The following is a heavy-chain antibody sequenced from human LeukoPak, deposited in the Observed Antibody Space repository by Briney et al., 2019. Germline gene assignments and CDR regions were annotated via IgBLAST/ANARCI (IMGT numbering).Heavy chain of an antibody. CDR3: ARRDCSSTSCYTNWFDP. D-gene: IGHD2-2*02. CDR2: INWNGGST. CDR1: GFTFGDYG. Sequence: PGGSLRLSCAASGFTFGDYGMSWVRQAPGKGLEWVSGINWNGGSTGYADSVKGRFTISRDNAKNSLYLQMNSLRAEDTALYHCARRDCSSTSCYTNWFDPWGQGTLVTVSS. J-gene: IGHJ5*02. V-gene: IGHV3-20*01.